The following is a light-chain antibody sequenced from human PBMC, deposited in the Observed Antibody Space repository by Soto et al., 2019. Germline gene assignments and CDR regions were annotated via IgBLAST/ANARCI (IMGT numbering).Light chain of an antibody. V-gene: IGLV1-44*01. Sequence: QSVLTQEPSASGTPGQRVTISCSGSRLNIACNTINWYQQLPGSAPKLLIYRDNQRPSGVPDRFSGSRSGTSASLAISGLQSEDEAEYYCATWDDSLNGLVVFGGGTKLTVL. CDR2: RDN. CDR1: RLNIACNT. CDR3: ATWDDSLNGLVV. J-gene: IGLJ2*01.